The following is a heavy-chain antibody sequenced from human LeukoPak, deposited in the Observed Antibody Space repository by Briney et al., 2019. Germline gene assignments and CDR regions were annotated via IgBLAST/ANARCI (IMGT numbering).Heavy chain of an antibody. D-gene: IGHD6-6*01. V-gene: IGHV4-34*01. CDR2: INHSGST. CDR3: AGSTAARLDI. Sequence: SETLTLICAVYGESFSEQYWMWIRQPPGKGLEWIGEINHSGSTNYNPSLKSRVTISVDTSKNQFCLKLSSVTAADTALYYCAGSTAARLDIWGQGTMVTVSS. J-gene: IGHJ4*02. CDR1: GESFSEQY.